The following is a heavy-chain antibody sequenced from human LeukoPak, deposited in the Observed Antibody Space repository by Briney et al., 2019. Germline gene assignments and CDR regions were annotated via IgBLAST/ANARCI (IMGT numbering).Heavy chain of an antibody. V-gene: IGHV3-7*03. D-gene: IGHD4-17*01. CDR2: IKQDGSEK. J-gene: IGHJ4*02. Sequence: AGGSLRLSCAASGFTFSGYWMSWVRQAPGKGLEWVANIKQDGSEKYYVDSVKGRFTIPRDNAKNSLYLQMNSLRAEDTAVYYCARGRLTTVTAYTYFDYWGQGTLVTVSS. CDR1: GFTFSGYW. CDR3: ARGRLTTVTAYTYFDY.